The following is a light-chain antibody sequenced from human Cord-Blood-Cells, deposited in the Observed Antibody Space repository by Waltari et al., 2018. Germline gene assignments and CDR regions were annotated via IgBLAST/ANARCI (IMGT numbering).Light chain of an antibody. CDR1: SPNIGAGYD. CDR3: QSYDSSLSGWV. Sequence: QSVLTQPPSVSGAPGQRVTISCTGSSPNIGAGYDVHWYQQLPGTAPKLLLYGNSNPPSGVPDRFSGSKSGTSASLAITGRQAEDDADYYCQSYDSSLSGWVFGGGTKLTVL. J-gene: IGLJ3*02. CDR2: GNS. V-gene: IGLV1-40*01.